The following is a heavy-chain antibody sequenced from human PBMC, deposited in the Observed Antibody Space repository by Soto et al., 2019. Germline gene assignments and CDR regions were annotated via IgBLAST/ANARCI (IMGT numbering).Heavy chain of an antibody. CDR3: ARRTMGNYYYMDV. V-gene: IGHV3-11*01. D-gene: IGHD3-10*01. J-gene: IGHJ6*03. Sequence: QQQQVESGGGLVKPGGSLRLSCVASGFTLSDYYMSWIRQAPGKGLEWVSYISSSGTIDNYADSVKGRFTISRDNAKNSLFLQMNGLRAEDTAVYYCARRTMGNYYYMDVWGKGTTVTVSS. CDR2: ISSSGTID. CDR1: GFTLSDYY.